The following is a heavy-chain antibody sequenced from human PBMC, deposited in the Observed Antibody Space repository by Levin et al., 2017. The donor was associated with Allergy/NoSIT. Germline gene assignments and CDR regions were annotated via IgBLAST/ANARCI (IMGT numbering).Heavy chain of an antibody. V-gene: IGHV3-23*01. CDR1: GFTFSSYA. D-gene: IGHD2-2*01. CDR3: AKDWHRITSVVVPAAMDY. CDR2: ISGSGGST. J-gene: IGHJ4*02. Sequence: GGSLRLSCAASGFTFSSYAMSWVRQAPGKGLEWVSAISGSGGSTYYADSVKGRFTISRDNSKNTLYLQMNSLRAEDTAVYYCAKDWHRITSVVVPAAMDYWGQGTLVTVSS.